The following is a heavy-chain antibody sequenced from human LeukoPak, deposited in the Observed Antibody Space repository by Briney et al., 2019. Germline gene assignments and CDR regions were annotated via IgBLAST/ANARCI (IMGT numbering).Heavy chain of an antibody. Sequence: GESLKIPSQGYGYRFASHWIGWVRQMPGKGPEWLGIIYSGDSDTSYNPSFQGHVIISADKSNSVAYLQWPSLKASDTAMYYCARPRGGDAFDAFNIWGQGTMVIVSS. CDR2: IYSGDSDT. CDR1: GYRFASHW. CDR3: ARPRGGDAFDAFNI. V-gene: IGHV5-51*01. D-gene: IGHD2-21*02. J-gene: IGHJ3*02.